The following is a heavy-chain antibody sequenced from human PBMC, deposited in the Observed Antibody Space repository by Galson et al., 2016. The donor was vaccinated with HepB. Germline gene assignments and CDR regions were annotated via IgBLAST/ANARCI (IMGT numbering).Heavy chain of an antibody. V-gene: IGHV3-30-3*01. CDR2: ISYDGSNT. CDR1: GFTFSDFA. J-gene: IGHJ4*02. CDR3: ARGLTTSWGVDY. Sequence: SLRLSCAASGFTFSDFAIHWVRQAPGKGLKWVALISYDGSNTYYADSVKGRFTISRDNSNNTLWLQMNSLRVGDTAIYYCARGLTTSWGVDYWGPGTLLAVSS. D-gene: IGHD2-2*01.